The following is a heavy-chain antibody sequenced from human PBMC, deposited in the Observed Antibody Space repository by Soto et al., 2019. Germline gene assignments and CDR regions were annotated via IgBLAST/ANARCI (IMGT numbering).Heavy chain of an antibody. Sequence: SETLSLTCTVSGGSISSYYWSWIRQPAGKGLEWIGRIYTSGSTNYNPSLKSRVTMSLDTSKNQFSLKLSSVTAADTAVYYCARDSNFYDRSGYYYFDYWGQGPRVTVSS. CDR3: ARDSNFYDRSGYYYFDY. CDR2: IYTSGST. V-gene: IGHV4-4*07. J-gene: IGHJ4*02. D-gene: IGHD3-22*01. CDR1: GGSISSYY.